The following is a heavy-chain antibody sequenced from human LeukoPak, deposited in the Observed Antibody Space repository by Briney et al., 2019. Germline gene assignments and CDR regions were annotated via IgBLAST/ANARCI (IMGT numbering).Heavy chain of an antibody. Sequence: GGSLRLSCAASRTSVSNNYMSWVRQAPGKGLEWVSVIYSGGSTYYADSVKGRFTISRDNSKNTLYLQMNSLRAEDTAVYYCARVHSHYYDSSGYPRSYWYFDLWGRGTLVTVSS. CDR1: RTSVSNNY. D-gene: IGHD3-22*01. CDR2: IYSGGST. CDR3: ARVHSHYYDSSGYPRSYWYFDL. V-gene: IGHV3-53*01. J-gene: IGHJ2*01.